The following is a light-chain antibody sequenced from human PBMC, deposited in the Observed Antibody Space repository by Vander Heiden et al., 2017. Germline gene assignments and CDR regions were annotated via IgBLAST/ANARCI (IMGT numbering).Light chain of an antibody. J-gene: IGLJ2*01. Sequence: QSALTQPPSVSGYPRQSVTISCTGTSCDVGSYNRVTWYQQPPGTAPKLMIYEVSNRPSGVPDRFSGSKSGNTASLTISGLQAEDEADYYCSSYTSSSTLVFGGGTKLTVL. V-gene: IGLV2-18*02. CDR3: SSYTSSSTLV. CDR2: EVS. CDR1: SCDVGSYNR.